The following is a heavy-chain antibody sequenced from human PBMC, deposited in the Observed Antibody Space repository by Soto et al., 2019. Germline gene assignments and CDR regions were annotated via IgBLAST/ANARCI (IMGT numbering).Heavy chain of an antibody. J-gene: IGHJ4*02. CDR1: GFTFSSYG. D-gene: IGHD2-15*01. V-gene: IGHV3-33*01. CDR2: IWYDGSNK. CDR3: ARDGYCSGGSCYSVPVFDD. Sequence: QVQLVESGGGVVQPGRSLRLSCAASGFTFSSYGMHWVRQAPGKGLEWVAVIWYDGSNKYYADSVKGRFTISRDNSENTLYLQMNSLRAEDTAVYYCARDGYCSGGSCYSVPVFDDWGQGTLVTVSS.